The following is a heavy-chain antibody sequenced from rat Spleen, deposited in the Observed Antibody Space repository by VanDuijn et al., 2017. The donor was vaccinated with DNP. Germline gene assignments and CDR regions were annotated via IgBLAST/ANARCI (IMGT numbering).Heavy chain of an antibody. Sequence: EVQLVESGGGLVQPGRSLKLSCAASGFTFSDYNMAWVRQAPKKGLEWVATISYDGSSTYYRDSVKGRFTISRDNAKSTLYLQMDSLRSEDTATYYCARQNYGRAFDYWGQGVMVTVSS. J-gene: IGHJ2*01. D-gene: IGHD1-3*01. V-gene: IGHV5-7*01. CDR1: GFTFSDYN. CDR3: ARQNYGRAFDY. CDR2: ISYDGSST.